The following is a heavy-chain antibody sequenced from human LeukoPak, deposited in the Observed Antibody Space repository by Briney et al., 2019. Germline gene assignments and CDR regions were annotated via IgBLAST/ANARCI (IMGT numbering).Heavy chain of an antibody. D-gene: IGHD2-2*02. V-gene: IGHV1-8*01. CDR2: MNPNSGNT. CDR3: ARGGGEYCSSTSCYTHYYSYGMDV. J-gene: IGHJ6*02. CDR1: GNTFTSYD. Sequence: ASVKVSCKASGNTFTSYDINWVRQATGQGLEWMGWMNPNSGNTGYAQKFQGRVTMTRNTSISTAYMELSSLRSEDTAVYYCARGGGEYCSSTSCYTHYYSYGMDVWGQGTTVTVSS.